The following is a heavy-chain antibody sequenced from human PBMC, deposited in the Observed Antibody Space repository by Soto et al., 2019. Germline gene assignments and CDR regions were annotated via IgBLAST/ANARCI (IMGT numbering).Heavy chain of an antibody. D-gene: IGHD5-18*01. CDR1: GFTFSSYG. J-gene: IGHJ5*01. Sequence: GASRSLSCAASGFTFSSYGMSWVRQAAGKGLEWVSAISGSGGSTYYADSVKGRFTISRDNAKNTLYLQMNSLRAEDTAVYYCAKEQPQLGLQIASCGPGTPVPVSS. V-gene: IGHV3-23*01. CDR3: AKEQPQLGLQIAS. CDR2: ISGSGGST.